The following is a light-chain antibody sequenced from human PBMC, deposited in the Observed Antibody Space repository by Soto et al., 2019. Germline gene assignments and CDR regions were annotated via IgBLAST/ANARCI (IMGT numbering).Light chain of an antibody. Sequence: EIVLTQSPGTLSLSPGERATLSCRASQSVRSNYLAWYQQKPGQAPRFLIYDASSRATRIPDRFSGSGSGTTFTRTISRLEPEDFAVYYCQQNGRSPLTFGGGTKVEIK. J-gene: IGKJ4*02. V-gene: IGKV3-20*01. CDR3: QQNGRSPLT. CDR2: DAS. CDR1: QSVRSNY.